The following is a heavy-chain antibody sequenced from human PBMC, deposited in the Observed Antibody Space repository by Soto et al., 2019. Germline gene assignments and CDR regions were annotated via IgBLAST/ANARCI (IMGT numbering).Heavy chain of an antibody. V-gene: IGHV1-46*03. D-gene: IGHD2-15*01. CDR2: INPSGGST. J-gene: IGHJ4*02. CDR1: GYTFTSYY. CDR3: ARVYCSGGSCYSIDY. Sequence: QVQLVQSGAEVKKPGASVKVSCKASGYTFTSYYMHWVRQAPGQGLEWMGIINPSGGSTSYAQKVEGSVTMTRDTTTSTGDMELSSLRSEDTAVYDCARVYCSGGSCYSIDYWCQGTLVTVSS.